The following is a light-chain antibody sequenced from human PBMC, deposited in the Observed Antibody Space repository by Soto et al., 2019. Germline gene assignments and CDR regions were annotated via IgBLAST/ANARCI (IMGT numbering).Light chain of an antibody. CDR1: QSVNNY. Sequence: EIVLTQSPGTLSLSPGERATLSCRASQSVNNYLAWYQQKPGQAPRLLIYDTSDRATGIPARFSGSGSGTDFTLTISSLEPEDFAVYYCQQRSNWPLTFGGGTKVDIK. J-gene: IGKJ4*01. CDR2: DTS. V-gene: IGKV3-11*01. CDR3: QQRSNWPLT.